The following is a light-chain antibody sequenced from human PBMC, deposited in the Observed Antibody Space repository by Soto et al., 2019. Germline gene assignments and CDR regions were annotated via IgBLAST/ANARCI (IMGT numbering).Light chain of an antibody. Sequence: EIVLTQTPATLSLSPGERATLSCRASQSIAGYLHLYQHRPGQAPRLLIYDSFNRATGIPARFSGSGSGTDFTFTIGSLEPEDFAVYYCQPRASWPITFGPGTKVDIK. CDR3: QPRASWPIT. J-gene: IGKJ3*01. V-gene: IGKV3-11*01. CDR1: QSIAGY. CDR2: DSF.